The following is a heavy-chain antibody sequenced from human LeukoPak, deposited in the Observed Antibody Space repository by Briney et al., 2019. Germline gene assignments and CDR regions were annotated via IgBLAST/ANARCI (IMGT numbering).Heavy chain of an antibody. CDR3: ARESRAMILAYCGGDCMGAFDI. J-gene: IGHJ3*02. V-gene: IGHV4-39*07. CDR2: IYYSGST. Sequence: SETLSLTCTVSGDSISSSGNYWGWIRQPPGKGLEWTGTIYYSGSTYYNASLKSRVTISVDTSKKQFSLKLSSVTAADTAVYYCARESRAMILAYCGGDCMGAFDIWGQGTMVTVSS. D-gene: IGHD2-21*02. CDR1: GDSISSSGNY.